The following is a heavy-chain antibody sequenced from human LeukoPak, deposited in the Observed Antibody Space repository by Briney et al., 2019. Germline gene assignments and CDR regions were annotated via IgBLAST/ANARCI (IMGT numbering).Heavy chain of an antibody. CDR1: GGSFSGYY. J-gene: IGHJ4*02. V-gene: IGHV4-59*01. D-gene: IGHD2/OR15-2a*01. CDR3: ARGRCRNSGCRPYFDY. CDR2: IYYSEST. Sequence: SETLSLTCAVYGGSFSGYYWSWIRQPPGKGLEWIGYIYYSESTNYNPSLKSRVTISTDTSKSQFSLNLRSVTAEDTGIYYCARGRCRNSGCRPYFDYWGQGTQVTVSS.